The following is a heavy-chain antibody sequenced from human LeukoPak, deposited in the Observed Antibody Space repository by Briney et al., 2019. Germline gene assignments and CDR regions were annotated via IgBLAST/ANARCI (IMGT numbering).Heavy chain of an antibody. CDR1: GFSFSDHY. Sequence: GGSLRLSCVASGFSFSDHYMDWVRQAPGKGLEWVGRIRDKSKSYTTEYAASVRGRFTVSRDDSENSVYLQMNSLKTEDTAVYYCARGQLNMPGAIGIWGQGTMVTVSS. D-gene: IGHD1-1*01. J-gene: IGHJ3*02. V-gene: IGHV3-72*01. CDR3: ARGQLNMPGAIGI. CDR2: IRDKSKSYTT.